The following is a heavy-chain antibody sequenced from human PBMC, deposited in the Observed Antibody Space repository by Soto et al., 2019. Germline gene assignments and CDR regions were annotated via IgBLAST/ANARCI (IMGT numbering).Heavy chain of an antibody. CDR2: IYYSGST. V-gene: IGHV4-59*13. Sequence: PSETLSLTCTVSGGSISSYYWSWIRQHPGKGLEWIGYIYYSGSTNYNPSLKSRVTISVGTSKNQFSLKLSSVTAADTAVYYCARAPPIDYYYYYYMDVWGKGTTVTVSS. CDR3: ARAPPIDYYYYYYMDV. CDR1: GGSISSYY. J-gene: IGHJ6*03.